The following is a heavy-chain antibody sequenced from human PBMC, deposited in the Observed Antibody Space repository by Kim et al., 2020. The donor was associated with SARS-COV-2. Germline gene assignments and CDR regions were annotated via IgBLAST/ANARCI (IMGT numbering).Heavy chain of an antibody. Sequence: GGSLRLSCAASGFTFSSYAMHWVRQAPGKGLEWVAVISYDGSNKDYADSVKGRFTISRDNSKNTLYLQMNSLRAEDTAVYYCARGYCSSTSCTTDDYWG. CDR1: GFTFSSYA. J-gene: IGHJ4*01. V-gene: IGHV3-30-3*01. D-gene: IGHD2-2*01. CDR3: ARGYCSSTSCTTDDY. CDR2: ISYDGSNK.